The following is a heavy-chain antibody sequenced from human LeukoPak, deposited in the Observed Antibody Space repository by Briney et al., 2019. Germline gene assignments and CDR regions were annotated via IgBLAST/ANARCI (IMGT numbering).Heavy chain of an antibody. Sequence: ASVKVSCKASGGTFSSYAISWVRQAPGQGLEWMGGIIPIFGTANYAQKFQGRVTITADESTSTAYMELSSLRSEDTAVYYCARVRGGSFYFDYWGQGTLVTVSS. J-gene: IGHJ4*02. V-gene: IGHV1-69*13. D-gene: IGHD3-10*01. CDR1: GGTFSSYA. CDR2: IIPIFGTA. CDR3: ARVRGGSFYFDY.